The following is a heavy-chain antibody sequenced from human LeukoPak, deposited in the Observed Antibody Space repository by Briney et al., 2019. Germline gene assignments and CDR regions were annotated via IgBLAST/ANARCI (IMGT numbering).Heavy chain of an antibody. CDR1: GFTFSSYW. J-gene: IGHJ4*02. D-gene: IGHD7-27*01. CDR3: ARIGPGARLYYFDY. V-gene: IGHV3-7*01. Sequence: GGSLRLSCAASGFTFSSYWMGWVRQAPGKGLEWVANIKQDGSGKYYVDSVKGRFTISRDYAKNSLFLQMNSLRAEDTAVYYCARIGPGARLYYFDYWGQGTLVTVSS. CDR2: IKQDGSGK.